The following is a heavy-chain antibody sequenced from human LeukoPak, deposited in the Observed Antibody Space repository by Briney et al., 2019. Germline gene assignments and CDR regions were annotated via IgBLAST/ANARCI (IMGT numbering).Heavy chain of an antibody. D-gene: IGHD2-8*01. CDR3: ARGGLRVMVYRLYYMDV. Sequence: ASVKVSCKASGYTFTSYGISWVRQAPGQGLEWMGWISAYNGNTKYAQKLQGRVTVTTDTATSTAYMELTRLRSDDTAVYYCARGGLRVMVYRLYYMDVWGKGTTVTVSS. J-gene: IGHJ6*03. CDR2: ISAYNGNT. V-gene: IGHV1-18*01. CDR1: GYTFTSYG.